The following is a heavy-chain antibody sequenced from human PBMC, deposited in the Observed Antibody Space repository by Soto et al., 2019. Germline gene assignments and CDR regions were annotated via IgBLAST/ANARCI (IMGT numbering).Heavy chain of an antibody. CDR1: GFNVSNYY. CDR3: ARGGRSLGVDYYYGLDV. CDR2: LYSGGTI. D-gene: IGHD2-8*01. Sequence: EVQLVESGGGLVQPGGSLRLSCEASGFNVSNYYMTWVRQAPGKGLEWVSVLYSGGTIYYAASVKGRFTISRHDSKNTLYLQMNSLRAEDTAVYYCARGGRSLGVDYYYGLDVWGQGTTVTVSS. J-gene: IGHJ6*02. V-gene: IGHV3-53*04.